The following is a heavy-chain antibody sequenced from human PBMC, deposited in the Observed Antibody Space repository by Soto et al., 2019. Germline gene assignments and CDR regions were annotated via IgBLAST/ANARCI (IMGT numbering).Heavy chain of an antibody. CDR3: ARDDARYDVLTAFYFDQ. CDR2: ISYDGTNQ. V-gene: IGHV3-30*03. CDR1: GFTFGHYV. Sequence: PGGSLRLSCAASGFTFGHYVMHWVRRAPGKGLDWMSFISYDGTNQYYADSVKGRFTISRDNSKNTLNLQMSGLRAEDTAVYFCARDDARYDVLTAFYFDQWGQGTPVTVSS. J-gene: IGHJ4*02. D-gene: IGHD3-9*01.